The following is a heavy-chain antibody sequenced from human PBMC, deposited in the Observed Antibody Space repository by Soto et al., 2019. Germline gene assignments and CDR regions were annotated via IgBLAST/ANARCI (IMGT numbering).Heavy chain of an antibody. V-gene: IGHV1-18*04. J-gene: IGHJ2*01. CDR3: ARLRNWDYNWYFDL. CDR2: VSGSNT. Sequence: QVQLVQSGTEVKKPGASVKVSCKASGYTFSNYGISWVRQAPGQGLEWMGWVSGSNTNSAQKFQGRVPMTTAASPTPAYLDLRSLRSDDTAVYFCARLRNWDYNWYFDLWGRGTLVTVSS. CDR1: GYTFSNYG. D-gene: IGHD1-7*01.